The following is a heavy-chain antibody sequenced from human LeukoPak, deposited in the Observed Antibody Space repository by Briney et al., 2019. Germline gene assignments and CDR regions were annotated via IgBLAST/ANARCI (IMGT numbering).Heavy chain of an antibody. CDR2: IIAYNGNT. J-gene: IGHJ3*02. CDR3: ARDGPGADAFDI. CDR1: GYTFISYG. Sequence: ASVKVSCKASGYTFISYGISWVRQAPGQGPEWMGWIIAYNGNTNYAQKLQGRVTMTTDTSTSTAYMELRSLRSDDTAVYYCARDGPGADAFDIWGQGTMVTVSS. V-gene: IGHV1-18*01.